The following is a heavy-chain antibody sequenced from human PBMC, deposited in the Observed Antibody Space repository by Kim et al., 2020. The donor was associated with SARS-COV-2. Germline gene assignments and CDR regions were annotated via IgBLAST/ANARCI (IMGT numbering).Heavy chain of an antibody. CDR2: ST. J-gene: IGHJ4*02. V-gene: IGHV4-34*01. D-gene: IGHD6-19*01. CDR3: ARGTVAGTVF. Sequence: STNSTPSLKSRVTISVDTSKNQFSLKPSSVTAADTAVYYCARGTVAGTVFGGQGTLVTVSS.